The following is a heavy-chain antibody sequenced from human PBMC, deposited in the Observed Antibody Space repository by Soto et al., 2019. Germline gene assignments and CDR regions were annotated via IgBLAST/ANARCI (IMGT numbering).Heavy chain of an antibody. D-gene: IGHD3-3*01. CDR2: INAGNGNT. CDR1: GYTFTSYA. J-gene: IGHJ4*02. CDR3: ARGRVRFLDWSIVDY. Sequence: ASVKVSCKASGYTFTSYAMHWVRQAPGQRLEWMGWINAGNGNTKYSQKFQGRVTITRDTSASTAYMELRSLRSDDTAVYYCARGRVRFLDWSIVDYWGQGTLVTVSS. V-gene: IGHV1-3*01.